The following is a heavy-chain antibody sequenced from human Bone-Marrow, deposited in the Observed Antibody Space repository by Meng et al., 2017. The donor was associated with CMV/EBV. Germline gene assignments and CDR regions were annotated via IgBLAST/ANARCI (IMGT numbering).Heavy chain of an antibody. CDR1: GGSISSYY. CDR2: IYYSGST. D-gene: IGHD3-10*01. Sequence: SETLSLTCTVSGGSISSYYWSWIRQPPGKGLEWIGYIYYSGSTNYNPSLKSRVTISVDTSKNQFSLKLSSVTAADTAVYYCASGVFYYYGMDVWGQGTTVTVSS. CDR3: ASGVFYYYGMDV. J-gene: IGHJ6*02. V-gene: IGHV4-59*01.